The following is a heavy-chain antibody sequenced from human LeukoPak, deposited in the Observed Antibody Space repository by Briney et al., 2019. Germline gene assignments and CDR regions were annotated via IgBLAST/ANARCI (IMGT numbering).Heavy chain of an antibody. J-gene: IGHJ4*02. Sequence: PGESLSLSCAASGFTFSSYEMNWVRQPPGKGLELVSYISSSCSTIYYADSVKGRFTISRDNAKNSLYLQMNSLRAEDTAVYYCARDRYDSSGYHDYWGKGTLVTVSS. CDR1: GFTFSSYE. CDR3: ARDRYDSSGYHDY. D-gene: IGHD3-22*01. V-gene: IGHV3-48*03. CDR2: ISSSCSTI.